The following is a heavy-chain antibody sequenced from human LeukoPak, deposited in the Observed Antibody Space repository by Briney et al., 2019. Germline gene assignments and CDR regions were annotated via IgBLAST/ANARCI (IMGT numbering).Heavy chain of an antibody. Sequence: SETLSLTCTVSGGSISSSSYYWGWIRQPPGKGLEWIGSIYYSGSTYYNPSLKSRVTISVDTSKNQFSLKLSSVTAADTAVYYCARVGSGYDPYTAMVAIDYWGQGTLVTVSS. V-gene: IGHV4-39*07. D-gene: IGHD5-18*01. CDR3: ARVGSGYDPYTAMVAIDY. CDR2: IYYSGST. CDR1: GGSISSSSYY. J-gene: IGHJ4*02.